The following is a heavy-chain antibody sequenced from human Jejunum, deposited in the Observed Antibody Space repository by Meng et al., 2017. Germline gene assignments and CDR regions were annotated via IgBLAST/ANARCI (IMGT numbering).Heavy chain of an antibody. CDR3: AREWSGSYRHFDY. D-gene: IGHD1-26*01. CDR1: GGSISTSDW. J-gene: IGHJ4*02. V-gene: IGHV4-4*02. Sequence: QVQLQEAGPGLLKPSGTLPLTCAVSGGSISTSDWWSWVRQSPGKGLEWIGEIHHSGSTNYNPSLKSRVTISVDKSKNQFSLKLNSVTAADTAVYYCAREWSGSYRHFDYWGQGTLVTVSS. CDR2: IHHSGST.